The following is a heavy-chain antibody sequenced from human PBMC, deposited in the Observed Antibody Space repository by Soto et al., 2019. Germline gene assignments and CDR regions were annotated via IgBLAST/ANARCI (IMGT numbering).Heavy chain of an antibody. V-gene: IGHV3-13*01. D-gene: IGHD1-26*01. CDR3: TRKAPASGMEV. CDR2: IGSGGDT. J-gene: IGHJ6*02. Sequence: EVQLVESGGGLVQPGGSLRLSCAASGFTLSSYDIHWVRQATGEGLAWVSGIGSGGDTHYADSVKGRFIISREDGKSSLYLEMNDLRVGDTAGYYCTRKAPASGMEVWGQGATVTVSS. CDR1: GFTLSSYD.